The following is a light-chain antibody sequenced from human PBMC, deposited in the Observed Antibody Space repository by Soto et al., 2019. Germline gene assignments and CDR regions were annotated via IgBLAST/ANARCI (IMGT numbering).Light chain of an antibody. CDR1: FSDVGGYDY. CDR3: SSHASGSTQV. Sequence: QSVLTQPASVSGSPGQSIAISCTGTFSDVGGYDYVSWYQQHPDKAPKLMIYEVTNRPSGVSNRFYGSKSGNTASLTISGLQPEDEADYYCSSHASGSTQVFGSGTKLTVL. V-gene: IGLV2-14*01. J-gene: IGLJ2*01. CDR2: EVT.